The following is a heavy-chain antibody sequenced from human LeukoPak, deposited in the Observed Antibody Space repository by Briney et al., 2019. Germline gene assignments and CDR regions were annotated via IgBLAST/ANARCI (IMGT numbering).Heavy chain of an antibody. CDR1: CGSIRTYY. CDR3: AKWRYYFDSSAHVVLTDDS. CDR2: IVYSWRA. J-gene: IGHJ4*02. D-gene: IGHD3-22*01. Sequence: SETLSLTCTGSCGSIRTYYWTWIRQPPGKGLECIAYIVYSWRAEYNPFRKSRVTISVDTSRNQFSLRLTSVTAADTAVYYCAKWRYYFDSSAHVVLTDDSWGQGILVTVSS. V-gene: IGHV4-59*01.